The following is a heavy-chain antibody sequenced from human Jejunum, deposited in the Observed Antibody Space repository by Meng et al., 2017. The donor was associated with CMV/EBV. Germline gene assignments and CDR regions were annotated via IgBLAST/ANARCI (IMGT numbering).Heavy chain of an antibody. Sequence: LIWMRQSPGQGFESVGRIIPILKITNSSQTFQGRLTITADTIASASYLELTDLTSNDTAGYFCARLTSPGSWETRNWFDPWGQGTLVTVSS. D-gene: IGHD2-15*01. V-gene: IGHV1-69*02. CDR3: ARLTSPGSWETRNWFDP. J-gene: IGHJ5*02. CDR2: IIPILKIT.